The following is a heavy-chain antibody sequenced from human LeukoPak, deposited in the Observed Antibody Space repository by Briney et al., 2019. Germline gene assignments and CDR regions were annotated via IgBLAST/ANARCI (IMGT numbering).Heavy chain of an antibody. CDR2: ISGSGGST. CDR1: GFIFSRYW. D-gene: IGHD2-21*02. V-gene: IGHV3-23*01. CDR3: AKQGPARIPIVVVTAMAH. Sequence: GGSLRLSCAASGFIFSRYWMHWVRQAPGKGLEWVSAISGSGGSTYYADSVKGRFTISRDNSKNTLYLQMNSLRAEDTAVYYCAKQGPARIPIVVVTAMAHWGQGTLVTVSS. J-gene: IGHJ4*02.